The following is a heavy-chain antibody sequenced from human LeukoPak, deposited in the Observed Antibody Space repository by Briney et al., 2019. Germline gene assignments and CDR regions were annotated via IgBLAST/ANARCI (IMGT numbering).Heavy chain of an antibody. CDR1: GFTFSNYS. J-gene: IGHJ5*02. CDR2: ISGSRRNT. V-gene: IGHV3-21*01. Sequence: GGSLRLSCAASGFTFSNYSMNWVRQAPGKGLEWVSCISGSRRNTYYADSVKGRFTISRDNAKNSLYLQMNGLRAEDTAVYYCARRPGDYTWDWFDPWGQGTLVTVSS. D-gene: IGHD4-17*01. CDR3: ARRPGDYTWDWFDP.